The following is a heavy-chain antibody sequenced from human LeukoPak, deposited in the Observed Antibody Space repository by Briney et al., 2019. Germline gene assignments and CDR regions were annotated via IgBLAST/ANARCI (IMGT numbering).Heavy chain of an antibody. V-gene: IGHV4-34*01. CDR2: INHSGST. D-gene: IGHD2-21*02. Sequence: PSETLSLTCAVYGGSFSGYYWSWIRQPPGKGLEWIGEINHSGSTNYNPSLKSRVTISVDTSKNQFSLKLSSVTAADTAVYYCAREHLAYCGGDCYTDFDYWGQGTLVTVSS. CDR1: GGSFSGYY. J-gene: IGHJ4*02. CDR3: AREHLAYCGGDCYTDFDY.